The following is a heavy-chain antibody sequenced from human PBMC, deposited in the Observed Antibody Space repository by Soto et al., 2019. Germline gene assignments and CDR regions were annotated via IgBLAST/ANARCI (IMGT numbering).Heavy chain of an antibody. Sequence: PSETLSLTCTVSSDSISVYYWSWIRQPPGKGLEWIGYIFYSGGTNYNSSLKSRVTMSVDTSKNQFSLKMNSVTAADTAVYYCAMNRSGDGSGNYPYFDYWGQGALVTVSS. J-gene: IGHJ4*02. V-gene: IGHV4-59*01. D-gene: IGHD3-10*01. CDR3: AMNRSGDGSGNYPYFDY. CDR1: SDSISVYY. CDR2: IFYSGGT.